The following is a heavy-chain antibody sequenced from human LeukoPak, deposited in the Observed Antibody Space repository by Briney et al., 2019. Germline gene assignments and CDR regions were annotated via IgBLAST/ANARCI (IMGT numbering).Heavy chain of an antibody. J-gene: IGHJ4*02. CDR1: GGTFSSYA. Sequence: SVKVSCKASGGTFSSYAISWVRQAPGQGLEWMGGIIPIFGTANYAQKFQGRVTITTDESTSTAYMELSSLRSEDTAVYYCAVWYYGSGSYYTPPDYWGQGTLVTVSS. V-gene: IGHV1-69*05. CDR3: AVWYYGSGSYYTPPDY. D-gene: IGHD3-10*01. CDR2: IIPIFGTA.